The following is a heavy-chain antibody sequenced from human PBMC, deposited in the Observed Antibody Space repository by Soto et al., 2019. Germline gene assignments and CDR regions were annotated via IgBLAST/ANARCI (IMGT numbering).Heavy chain of an antibody. V-gene: IGHV1-69*01. D-gene: IGHD2-2*01. CDR1: GGTFSSYA. CDR2: IIPFFGTA. J-gene: IGHJ6*02. Sequence: QVQLVQSGAEVKKPGSSVKVSCKASGGTFSSYAISWVRQAPGQGLEWMGGIIPFFGTANYAQKFQGRVPITAGESKRNAFMEPGSLSSEDTAVYYFARDSLRSRNRCYYYYGMDVWGQGTTVTVSS. CDR3: ARDSLRSRNRCYYYYGMDV.